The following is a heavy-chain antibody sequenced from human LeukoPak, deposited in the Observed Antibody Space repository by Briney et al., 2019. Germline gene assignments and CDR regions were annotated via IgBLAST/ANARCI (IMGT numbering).Heavy chain of an antibody. CDR1: GYSISSGYY. CDR3: ARLRDYHYNYMDV. Sequence: SETLSLTCSVSGYSISSGYYWGWIRQPPGKGLEWIGSIYYSGSTYYNASLKSRVTISVDTSKNQFSLKLNSVSAADTAVYYCARLRDYHYNYMDVWGKGTTVTISS. V-gene: IGHV4-38-2*02. J-gene: IGHJ6*03. CDR2: IYYSGST.